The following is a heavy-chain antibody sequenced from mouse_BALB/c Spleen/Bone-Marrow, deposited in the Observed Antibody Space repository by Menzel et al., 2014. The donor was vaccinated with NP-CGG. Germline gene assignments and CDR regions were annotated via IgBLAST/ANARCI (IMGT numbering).Heavy chain of an antibody. J-gene: IGHJ1*01. CDR2: ISNGSTSI. D-gene: IGHD4-1*01. V-gene: IGHV5-17*02. CDR1: GFTFSSFG. CDR3: ARGGNWDDFDV. Sequence: EVKLMESGGGLVQPGGSRKLSCAASGFTFSSFGMHWVRQAPERGLEWVAYISNGSTSIFYSDTVRGRFTISRDNPKNTLFLQMTSLTSEDTAMYYCARGGNWDDFDVWGAGTTVTVSS.